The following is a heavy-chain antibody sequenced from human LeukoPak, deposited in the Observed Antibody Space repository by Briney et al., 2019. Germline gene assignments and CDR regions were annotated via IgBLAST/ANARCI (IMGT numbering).Heavy chain of an antibody. CDR3: ARDRQGDYMDV. D-gene: IGHD6-6*01. CDR2: IKQDGTEE. J-gene: IGHJ6*03. V-gene: IGHV3-7*01. CDR1: GFTLKSYW. Sequence: GGSLRLSCAASGFTLKSYWMSWVRQAPGKGLEWVANIKQDGTEENYVDSVKGRFTISRDNAKNSLYLQVNNLRAEDTAVYYCARDRQGDYMDVWGKGTTVTVSS.